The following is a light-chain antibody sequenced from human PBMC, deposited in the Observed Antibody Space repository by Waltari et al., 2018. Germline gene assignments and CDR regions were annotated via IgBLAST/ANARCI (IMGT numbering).Light chain of an antibody. CDR1: NIESKS. CDR2: YDS. V-gene: IGLV3-21*01. Sequence: SYVLTQPPSVSVAPGETARLTCGGNNIESKSVHWYRQRPGQAPVLVISYDSDRPSGIPDRLSGSNSGNTATLTISRVEAGDEADYYCQVWDANTDPGVFGTGTEV. J-gene: IGLJ1*01. CDR3: QVWDANTDPGV.